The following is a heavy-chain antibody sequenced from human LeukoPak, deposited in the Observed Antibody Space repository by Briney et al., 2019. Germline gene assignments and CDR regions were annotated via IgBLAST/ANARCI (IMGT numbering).Heavy chain of an antibody. J-gene: IGHJ3*01. V-gene: IGHV3-23*01. CDR2: ISASGGST. CDR1: GFTFSSFA. D-gene: IGHD5-24*01. Sequence: PGGSLRLSCAASGFTFSSFATSWVRQAPGKGLEWVSGISASGGSTYYADSVKGRFTISRDNSKNTLYLQMNSLRVEDTAIYYCAKDIQLSTWGLGTMVTVSS. CDR3: AKDIQLST.